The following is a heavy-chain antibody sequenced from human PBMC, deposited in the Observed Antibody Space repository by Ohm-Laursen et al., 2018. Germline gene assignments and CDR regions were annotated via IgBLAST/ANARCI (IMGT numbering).Heavy chain of an antibody. Sequence: SLRLSCTASGFTFSSYWMHWVRQAPGKGLVWVSRINSDGSSTSYADSVKGRFTIYRDNAENTLYLQMNSLRAEDTAVYYCGRDKRTIDYLYHGLDVWGQGTTVTVSS. CDR2: INSDGSST. V-gene: IGHV3-74*01. CDR1: GFTFSSYW. CDR3: GRDKRTIDYLYHGLDV. J-gene: IGHJ6*02.